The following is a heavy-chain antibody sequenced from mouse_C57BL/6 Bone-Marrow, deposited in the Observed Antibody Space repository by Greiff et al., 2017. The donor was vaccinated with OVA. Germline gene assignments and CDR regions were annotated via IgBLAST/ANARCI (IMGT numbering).Heavy chain of an antibody. Sequence: DVKLQESGGGLVKPGGSLKLSCAASGFTFSDYGMHWVRQAPEKGLEWVAYISSGSSTIYYADTVKGRFTISRDNAKNTLFLQMTRLRSEDTAMYYCARNGYPYFDYWGQGTTLTVSS. CDR1: GFTFSDYG. J-gene: IGHJ2*01. D-gene: IGHD2-2*01. CDR3: ARNGYPYFDY. V-gene: IGHV5-17*01. CDR2: ISSGSSTI.